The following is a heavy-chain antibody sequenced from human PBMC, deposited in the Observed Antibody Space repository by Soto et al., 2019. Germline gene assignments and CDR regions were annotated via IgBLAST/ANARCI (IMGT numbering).Heavy chain of an antibody. CDR3: ARDLFGYSSSWYHQMGGKIGHYYYYGMDV. CDR2: IVPIVDTS. Sequence: ASVKVSCKASGGTFSSYAISWVRQAPGQGLEWMGGIVPIVDTSTYAQKFQGRVTITADESTSTAYMELSSLRSDDTAVYYGARDLFGYSSSWYHQMGGKIGHYYYYGMDVWGQGTTVTVSS. J-gene: IGHJ6*02. CDR1: GGTFSSYA. V-gene: IGHV1-69*13. D-gene: IGHD6-13*01.